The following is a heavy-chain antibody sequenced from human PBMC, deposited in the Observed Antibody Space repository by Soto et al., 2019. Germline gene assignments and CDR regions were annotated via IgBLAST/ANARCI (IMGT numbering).Heavy chain of an antibody. V-gene: IGHV3-23*01. Sequence: EVQLLESGGSLVQPGESLRLSCAGSGFTFSSYAIGWVRQAPGKGLEWVSSISGSGDSTYYADSVKGRFTISRDNSKNTLYLQMNSLRAEDTAVYYCAPDSSGPFPIWFDPWGQGTLVTVSS. J-gene: IGHJ5*02. D-gene: IGHD3-22*01. CDR2: ISGSGDST. CDR3: APDSSGPFPIWFDP. CDR1: GFTFSSYA.